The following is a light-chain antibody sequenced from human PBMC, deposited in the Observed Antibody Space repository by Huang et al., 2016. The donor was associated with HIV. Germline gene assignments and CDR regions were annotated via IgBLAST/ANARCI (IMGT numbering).Light chain of an antibody. V-gene: IGKV1-9*01. Sequence: IQLTQSPSSMSASVGDRVTITCRASQGISSYLAWYQQKPGKAPNLLIYAASTLQSGVPSRFSGSGSGTDFTLTISSLQPEDFATYYCQDLNSYPSFGQGTRLEMK. CDR2: AAS. J-gene: IGKJ5*01. CDR3: QDLNSYPS. CDR1: QGISSY.